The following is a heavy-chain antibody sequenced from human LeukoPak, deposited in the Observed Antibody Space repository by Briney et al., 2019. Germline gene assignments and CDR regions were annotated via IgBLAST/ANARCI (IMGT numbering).Heavy chain of an antibody. V-gene: IGHV1-46*01. J-gene: IGHJ4*02. CDR3: AREEEGGTLDY. CDR2: IYPSVDRT. D-gene: IGHD3-16*01. CDR1: GYTFTSYY. Sequence: ASVKVSCKASGYTFTSYYIHWVRQAPGQGLEWMGIIYPSVDRTSYAQKFQDRLTMTMDTSTSTVYMELSSLKDEDTAVYYCAREEEGGTLDYWGQGTLVTVYS.